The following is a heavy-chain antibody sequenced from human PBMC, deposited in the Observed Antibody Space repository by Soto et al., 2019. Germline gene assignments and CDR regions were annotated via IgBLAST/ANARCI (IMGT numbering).Heavy chain of an antibody. Sequence: ASETLSLTCAVSAYSTSSGSFWGWIRQHPGKGLEWIGSIFHRGTTYYNPSLKSRGTISVDTSKNQFSLKLTSATAADTAVYYCARGISSDYGLYYYYHGVGVWGQGTTVTVSS. CDR3: ARGISSDYGLYYYYHGVGV. CDR2: IFHRGTT. J-gene: IGHJ6*02. D-gene: IGHD4-17*01. CDR1: AYSTSSGSF. V-gene: IGHV4-38-2*01.